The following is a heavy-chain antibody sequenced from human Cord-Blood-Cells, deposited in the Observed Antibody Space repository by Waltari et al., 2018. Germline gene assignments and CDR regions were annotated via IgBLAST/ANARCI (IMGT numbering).Heavy chain of an antibody. Sequence: QVQLVQSGAEVKKPGASVKVSCKASGYTFTSYDINWMRQATGKGLGWTGWMNPNRGNTGYAQKLQGRVTMTRNTSISTAYMELSSLRSEDTAVYYCARGSEYYGSGSYYNDYWGQGTLVTVSS. V-gene: IGHV1-8*01. CDR1: GYTFTSYD. CDR3: ARGSEYYGSGSYYNDY. J-gene: IGHJ4*02. D-gene: IGHD3-10*01. CDR2: MNPNRGNT.